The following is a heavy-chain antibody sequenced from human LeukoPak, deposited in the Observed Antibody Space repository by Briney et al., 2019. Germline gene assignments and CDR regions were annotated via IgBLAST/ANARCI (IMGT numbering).Heavy chain of an antibody. Sequence: ASVKVSCKASGYTFTGYYMHWVRQAPGQGLEWMGWINPNSGGTNYAQKFQGWVTMTRDTSISAAYMELSRLRSDDTAVYYCARDPSGASYYYDSSGYSDWGQGTLVTVSS. CDR2: INPNSGGT. CDR1: GYTFTGYY. CDR3: ARDPSGASYYYDSSGYSD. D-gene: IGHD3-22*01. J-gene: IGHJ4*02. V-gene: IGHV1-2*04.